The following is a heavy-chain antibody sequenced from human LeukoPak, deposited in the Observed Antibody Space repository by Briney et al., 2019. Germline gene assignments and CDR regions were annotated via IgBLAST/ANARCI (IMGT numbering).Heavy chain of an antibody. CDR1: XYTFTVYY. J-gene: IGHJ6*02. Sequence: VTVSCKXSXYTFTVYYMHWVRQAPGQGLEWMGWINPNSGGTNYAQKFQGRVTMTRDTSISTAYMELSRLRSDATAVYYCASWGQGADDFSAVYYYGMDVWGQGTTVTVSS. V-gene: IGHV1-2*02. CDR3: ASWGQGADDFSAVYYYGMDV. CDR2: INPNSGGT. D-gene: IGHD3-3*01.